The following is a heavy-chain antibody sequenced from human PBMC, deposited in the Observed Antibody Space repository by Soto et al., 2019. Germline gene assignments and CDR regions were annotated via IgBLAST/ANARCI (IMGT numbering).Heavy chain of an antibody. J-gene: IGHJ6*02. D-gene: IGHD3-10*01. V-gene: IGHV1-69*13. Sequence: GASVKVSCKASGGTFSSYAISWVRQAPGQGLEWMGGIIPIFGTANYAQKFQGRVTITADESTSTAYMELSSLRSKDTAVYYCARDTLITMXRGVTIGSGYYYYGMDVWGQGTTVTVSS. CDR1: GGTFSSYA. CDR2: IIPIFGTA. CDR3: ARDTLITMXRGVTIGSGYYYYGMDV.